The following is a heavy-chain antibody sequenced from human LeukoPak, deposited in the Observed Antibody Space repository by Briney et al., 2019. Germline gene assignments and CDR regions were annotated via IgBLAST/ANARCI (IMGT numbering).Heavy chain of an antibody. CDR2: IYYSGST. D-gene: IGHD3-22*01. CDR3: ARANSSGYSYYFDY. CDR1: GGSISSYY. V-gene: IGHV4-59*12. J-gene: IGHJ4*02. Sequence: SETLSLTCTASGGSISSYYWSWIRQPPGKGLEWIGYIYYSGSTNYNPSLKSRVTISVDTSKNQFSLKLSSVTATDTAVYYCARANSSGYSYYFDYWGQGTLVTVSS.